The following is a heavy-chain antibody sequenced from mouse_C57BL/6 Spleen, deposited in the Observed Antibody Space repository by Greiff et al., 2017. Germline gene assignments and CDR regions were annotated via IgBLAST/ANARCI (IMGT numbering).Heavy chain of an antibody. CDR2: IHPNSGST. CDR1: GYTFTSYW. CDR3: ARGGVYYDYGVDY. J-gene: IGHJ2*01. V-gene: IGHV1-64*01. D-gene: IGHD2-4*01. Sequence: VQLQQPGAELVKPGASVKLSCKASGYTFTSYWMHWVKQRPGQGLEWIGMIHPNSGSTNYNEKFKSKATLTVDKSSSTAYMQLSSLTSEDAAVYYGARGGVYYDYGVDYWGQGTTLTVSS.